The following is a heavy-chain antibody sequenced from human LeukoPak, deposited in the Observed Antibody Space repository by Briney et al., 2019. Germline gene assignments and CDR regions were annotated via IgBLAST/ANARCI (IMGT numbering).Heavy chain of an antibody. V-gene: IGHV3-11*04. CDR2: ISSSGSTI. J-gene: IGHJ6*03. CDR3: AMRFLDGVYPRPYYMDV. CDR1: GFTFSDYY. D-gene: IGHD3-3*01. Sequence: PGGSLRLSCAASGFTFSDYYMSWLRQAPGKGLEGVSYISSSGSTIYYADSVKGRFTISRDNAKNSLFLQINSLRAEDTAVYCCAMRFLDGVYPRPYYMDVWGKGTTVTVSS.